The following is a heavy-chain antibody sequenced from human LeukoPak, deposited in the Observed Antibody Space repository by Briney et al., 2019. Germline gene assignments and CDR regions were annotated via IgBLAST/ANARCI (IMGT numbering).Heavy chain of an antibody. CDR2: IYYSGTT. J-gene: IGHJ4*02. CDR3: ARRGDILTDYAFDY. V-gene: IGHV4-39*01. CDR1: GGSINSNSHH. D-gene: IGHD3-9*01. Sequence: SETLSLTCSVSGGSINSNSHHWDWIRQAPGKGLEWIGNIYYSGTTSYNPSLKSRVTISADTSKNQFSLRLSSVTAADTAVYYCARRGDILTDYAFDYWGQGTLVTVSS.